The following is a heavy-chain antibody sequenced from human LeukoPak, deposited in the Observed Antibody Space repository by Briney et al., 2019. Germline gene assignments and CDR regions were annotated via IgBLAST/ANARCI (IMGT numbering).Heavy chain of an antibody. CDR3: ARGGFTGTSCPYFDY. Sequence: PGGSLRLSCAASGFTFSNYWMHWVRHAPGKGLGWVSRISSDESSTTYADSVKGRFTISRDNAKNTLYLKMNTLRAEDTAIYFCARGGFTGTSCPYFDYWGQGTLVTVSS. D-gene: IGHD2-2*01. CDR2: ISSDESST. J-gene: IGHJ4*02. V-gene: IGHV3-74*01. CDR1: GFTFSNYW.